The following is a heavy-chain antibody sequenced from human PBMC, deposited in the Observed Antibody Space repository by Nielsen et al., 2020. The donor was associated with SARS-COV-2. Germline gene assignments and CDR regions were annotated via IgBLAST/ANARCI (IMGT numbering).Heavy chain of an antibody. V-gene: IGHV1-18*01. J-gene: IGHJ3*02. Sequence: WVRQAPGQGLEWMGWISAYNGNTNYAQKLRGRVTMTTDTSTSTAYMELRSLRSDDTAVYYCARDHGGDFWSGYYDAFDIWGQGTMVTVSS. D-gene: IGHD3-3*01. CDR3: ARDHGGDFWSGYYDAFDI. CDR2: ISAYNGNT.